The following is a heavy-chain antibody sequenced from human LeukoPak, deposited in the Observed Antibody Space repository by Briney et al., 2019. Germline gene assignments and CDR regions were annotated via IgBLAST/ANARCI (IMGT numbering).Heavy chain of an antibody. CDR2: ISSSSRFI. CDR1: GFTFRSYA. J-gene: IGHJ4*02. Sequence: GGTLRLSCAASGFTFRSYAMTWFRQAPGKGLEWVSSISSSSRFIYYADSVKGRFTISRDNAKNSLYLQMNSLRAEDTAVYYCANSGSSAFDYWGQGTLVTVSS. CDR3: ANSGSSAFDY. D-gene: IGHD1-26*01. V-gene: IGHV3-21*01.